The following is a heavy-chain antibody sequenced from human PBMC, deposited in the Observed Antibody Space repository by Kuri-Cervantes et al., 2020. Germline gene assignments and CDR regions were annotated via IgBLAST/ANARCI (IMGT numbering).Heavy chain of an antibody. Sequence: SETLSLTCAVSGYSISSGYYWGWIRQPPGKGLEWIGSIYHSGSTYYNPSLKSRVTISVDTSKNQFSLKLSSVTAADTAVYYCARLNYDSSGQRDYWGQGTLVTVSS. CDR1: GYSISSGYY. CDR2: IYHSGST. J-gene: IGHJ4*02. CDR3: ARLNYDSSGQRDY. V-gene: IGHV4-38-2*01. D-gene: IGHD3-22*01.